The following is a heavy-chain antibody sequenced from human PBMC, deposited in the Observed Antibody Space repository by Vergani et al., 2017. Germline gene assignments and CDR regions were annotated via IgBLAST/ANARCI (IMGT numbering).Heavy chain of an antibody. V-gene: IGHV3-21*05. J-gene: IGHJ3*02. D-gene: IGHD1-1*01. CDR1: GFTFSSYS. Sequence: EVQLVESGGGLVQPGGSLRLSCAASGFTFSSYSMNWVRQAPGKGLEWVSYISSSSSYIYYADSVKSRFTISRDNAKNSLYLQMNSLRAEDTAVYYCARSYRHHDAFDIWGQGTMVTVSS. CDR3: ARSYRHHDAFDI. CDR2: ISSSSSYI.